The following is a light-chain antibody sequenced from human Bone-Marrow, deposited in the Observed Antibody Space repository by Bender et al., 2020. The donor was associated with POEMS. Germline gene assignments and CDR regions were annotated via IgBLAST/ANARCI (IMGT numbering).Light chain of an antibody. CDR3: SSYTNLNTRL. CDR2: DVS. J-gene: IGLJ2*01. V-gene: IGLV2-14*03. Sequence: QSALTQPASVSGSPGQSITIPCAGASSDYVSWYQQHPDKAPKLIIYDVSHRPSGVSDRFSGSKSGDTVSLAISGLQPEDEADYYCSSYTNLNTRLFGGGTKLTV. CDR1: SSDY.